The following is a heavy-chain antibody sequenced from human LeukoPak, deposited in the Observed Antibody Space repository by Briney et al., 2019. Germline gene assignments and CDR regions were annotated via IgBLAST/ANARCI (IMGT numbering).Heavy chain of an antibody. CDR3: VRDRTLVRQGNFDY. Sequence: GGSLRLSCEASGFKFSSFWMSWVRQTPQKGLEWVANIKQDGSEKHYLDSVEGRFSISRDNAEKSTSLEMNSLRVDDTAVYYCVRDRTLVRQGNFDYWGQGILVTVSS. J-gene: IGHJ4*02. CDR2: IKQDGSEK. V-gene: IGHV3-7*01. CDR1: GFKFSSFW. D-gene: IGHD3-10*01.